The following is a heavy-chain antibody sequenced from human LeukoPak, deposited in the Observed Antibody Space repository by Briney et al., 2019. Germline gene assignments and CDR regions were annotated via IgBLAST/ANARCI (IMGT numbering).Heavy chain of an antibody. D-gene: IGHD3-22*01. CDR3: ARVNSYYYDSSGYHIFDY. V-gene: IGHV4-4*07. CDR2: IYTSGST. Sequence: PSETLSLTCTVSGGSISSYYWSWIRQPAGKGLEWIGRIYTSGSTNYNPSLKSRVTMSVDTSKNQFSLKLSSVTAADTAVYYCARVNSYYYDSSGYHIFDYWGQGTLVTVSS. CDR1: GGSISSYY. J-gene: IGHJ4*02.